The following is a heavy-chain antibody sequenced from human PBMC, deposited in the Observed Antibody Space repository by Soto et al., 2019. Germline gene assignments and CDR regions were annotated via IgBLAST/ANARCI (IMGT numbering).Heavy chain of an antibody. CDR2: TYYRSIWQT. Sequence: QVQLQQSGPGLVKPSQTLSLTCAISGDSVSSNSAVWNWIRQSPSRGLEWLGRTYYRSIWQTEYAVSVKXRMXIXPAASKNQFSLQLNSVTPEDTAMYYCARLVGNSWLDHWGQGTLVTVSS. CDR1: GDSVSSNSAV. J-gene: IGHJ5*02. V-gene: IGHV6-1*01. D-gene: IGHD6-6*01. CDR3: ARLVGNSWLDH.